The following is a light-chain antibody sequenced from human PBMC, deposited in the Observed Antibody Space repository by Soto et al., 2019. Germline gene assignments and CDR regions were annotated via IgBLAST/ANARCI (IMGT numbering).Light chain of an antibody. CDR2: EVN. CDR1: SSDVGFYNY. Sequence: QSALTQPPSASGSPGQSVTISCTGTSSDVGFYNYVSWYQQHPDKAPQLMIYEVNKRPSGVPDRFSASKYGNTASLTVSGLQTDDEADYYCTSYAGYNNPVVFGGGTQLTVL. V-gene: IGLV2-8*01. CDR3: TSYAGYNNPVV. J-gene: IGLJ3*02.